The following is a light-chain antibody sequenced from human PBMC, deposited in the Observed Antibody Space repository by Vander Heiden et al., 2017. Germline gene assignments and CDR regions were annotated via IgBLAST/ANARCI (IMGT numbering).Light chain of an antibody. Sequence: DIQMTQSPSSLSASVGDRVTITCRASQRISSYLNWYQQKPGKAPKLLIYAASSLQSGVPSRFSGSGSGTDFTLTISSLLPEDFATYYCQQSYTTPWTFGQGTKVEIK. J-gene: IGKJ1*01. CDR2: AAS. V-gene: IGKV1-39*01. CDR1: QRISSY. CDR3: QQSYTTPWT.